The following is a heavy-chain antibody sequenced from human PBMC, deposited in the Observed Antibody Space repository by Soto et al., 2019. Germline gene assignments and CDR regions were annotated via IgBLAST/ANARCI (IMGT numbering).Heavy chain of an antibody. D-gene: IGHD3-22*01. Sequence: GGSLRLSCAASGFTFGDYAMHWVRQAPGKGLEWVSLISWDGGRTYYADSVKGRFTISRDNSKNSLYLQMNSLRAEDTDLYDCAKDMGRYGDSSGYFDYWGQGTLVTVSS. J-gene: IGHJ4*02. V-gene: IGHV3-43D*03. CDR3: AKDMGRYGDSSGYFDY. CDR1: GFTFGDYA. CDR2: ISWDGGRT.